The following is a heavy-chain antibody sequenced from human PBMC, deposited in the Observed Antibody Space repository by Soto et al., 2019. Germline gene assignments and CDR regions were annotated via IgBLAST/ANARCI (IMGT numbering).Heavy chain of an antibody. J-gene: IGHJ6*03. D-gene: IGHD2-2*01. V-gene: IGHV4-34*01. CDR3: SRVYSSTSYYYYYMDV. Sequence: SETLSLTCAVYGGSFSGYYWSWIRQPPGKGLEWIGEINHSGSTNYNPSLKSRVTVSVDTSKNQFSLKLSSVTAADTAVYYCSRVYSSTSYYYYYMDVWGKGTTVTVSS. CDR1: GGSFSGYY. CDR2: INHSGST.